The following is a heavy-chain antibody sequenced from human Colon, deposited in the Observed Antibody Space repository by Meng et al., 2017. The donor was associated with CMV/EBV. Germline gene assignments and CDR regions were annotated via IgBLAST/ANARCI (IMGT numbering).Heavy chain of an antibody. CDR2: ITGSGDRA. D-gene: IGHD2-2*01. J-gene: IGHJ4*02. CDR1: GFDFNIYA. V-gene: IGHV3-23*01. CDR3: ARDHYCSSTSCQPVLFDY. Sequence: GGSLRLSCATSGFDFNIYAINWVRQAPGKGLEWVSGITGSGDRAYYADSVGGRFTIASDNSKNTLYLQMNSLRAEDTAVYYCARDHYCSSTSCQPVLFDYWGQGTLVTVSS.